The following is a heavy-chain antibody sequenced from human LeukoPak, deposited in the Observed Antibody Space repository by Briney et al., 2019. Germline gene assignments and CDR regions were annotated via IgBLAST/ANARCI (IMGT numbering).Heavy chain of an antibody. CDR3: ATGYYYDSSGFFDY. CDR1: GGSISSYY. D-gene: IGHD3-22*01. CDR2: IYYSGST. V-gene: IGHV4-59*01. J-gene: IGHJ4*02. Sequence: PSETLSLTCTVSGGSISSYYWSWIRQPPGKGLEWIGYIYYSGSTNYNPSLKSRVTISVDTSKNQFSLKLSSVTAADTAVYYCATGYYYDSSGFFDYWGQGTLDTVSS.